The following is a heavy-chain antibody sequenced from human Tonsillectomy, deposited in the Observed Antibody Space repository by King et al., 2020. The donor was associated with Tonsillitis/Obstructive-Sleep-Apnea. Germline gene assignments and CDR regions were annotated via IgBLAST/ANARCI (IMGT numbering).Heavy chain of an antibody. CDR1: GFTFSSYA. CDR2: ISGSGGST. V-gene: IGHV3-23*04. J-gene: IGHJ4*02. CDR3: ANTVVTGYFDY. D-gene: IGHD4-23*01. Sequence: VQLVESGGGLVQPGGSLRLSCAASGFTFSSYAMSWVRQAPGKGLEWVSAISGSGGSTDYADSVKGRFTISRDNAKNTLYLKMNSLKAEDTAVYYCANTVVTGYFDYWGQGTLVTVSS.